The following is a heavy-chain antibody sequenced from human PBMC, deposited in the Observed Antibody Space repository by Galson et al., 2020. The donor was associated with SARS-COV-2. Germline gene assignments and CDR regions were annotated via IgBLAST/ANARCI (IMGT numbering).Heavy chain of an antibody. J-gene: IGHJ5*02. D-gene: IGHD4-17*01. CDR2: IIPIFGTA. CDR1: GGTFSSYA. CDR3: ARDQSDYGISWLGP. V-gene: IGHV1-69*05. Sequence: ASVKVSCKASGGTFSSYAISWVRQAPGQGLEWMGGIIPIFGTANYAQKFQGRVTITTDESTSTAYMELSSLRSEDTAVYYCARDQSDYGISWLGPGGPGTLVPVSS.